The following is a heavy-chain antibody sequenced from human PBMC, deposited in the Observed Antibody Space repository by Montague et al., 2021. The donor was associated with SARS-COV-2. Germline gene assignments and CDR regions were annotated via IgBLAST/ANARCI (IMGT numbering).Heavy chain of an antibody. J-gene: IGHJ4*02. CDR3: AVDIVATIKRTFDY. V-gene: IGHV3-23*01. D-gene: IGHD5-12*01. CDR2: ISGSGGST. Sequence: SLRLSWAASGFTFSSHAMSWVRQAPGKGLEWVSAISGSGGSTYYADSVKGRFTISRDNSKNTLYLQMNSLRAEDTAVYYCAVDIVATIKRTFDYWGQGTLVTVSS. CDR1: GFTFSSHA.